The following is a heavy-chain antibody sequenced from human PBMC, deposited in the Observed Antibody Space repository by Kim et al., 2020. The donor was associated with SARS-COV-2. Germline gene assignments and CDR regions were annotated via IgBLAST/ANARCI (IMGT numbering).Heavy chain of an antibody. CDR2: ISYDGVNE. CDR1: GFIFTTYA. D-gene: IGHD6-19*01. Sequence: GGSLRLSCEASGFIFTTYAMHWVRQAPGKGLEWVAEISYDGVNENYADSVKGRLTISRDNSKDTLFLHMTSLTTEDTAVYFCARDLSSGWLGDYWGQGVLVIVSS. V-gene: IGHV3-30*03. J-gene: IGHJ4*02. CDR3: ARDLSSGWLGDY.